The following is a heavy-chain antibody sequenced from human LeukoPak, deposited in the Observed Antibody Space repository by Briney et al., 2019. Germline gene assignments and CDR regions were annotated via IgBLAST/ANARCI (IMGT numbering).Heavy chain of an antibody. Sequence: PGGSLRLSCAASGFTFDDYAMHWVRHAPGKGLEWVSLISWDGDNTYYADSVKGRFTISRDNSKNSLYLQMNSLRAEDTALYYCAKDSGSGSYYPTNWFDPWGQGTLVTVSS. CDR2: ISWDGDNT. D-gene: IGHD3-10*01. V-gene: IGHV3-43D*03. CDR1: GFTFDDYA. J-gene: IGHJ5*02. CDR3: AKDSGSGSYYPTNWFDP.